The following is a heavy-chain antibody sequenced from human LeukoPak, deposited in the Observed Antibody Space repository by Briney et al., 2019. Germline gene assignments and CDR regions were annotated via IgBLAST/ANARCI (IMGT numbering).Heavy chain of an antibody. CDR1: GFTFSNYA. Sequence: GGSLRLSCAASGFTFSNYAMSWVRQAPGKGLEWVSAISGSGGSTYYADSVKGRFAISRDNSKNTLYLQMNSLRAEDTAVYYCLTSGYQLPLYYFDYWGQGTLVTVSS. V-gene: IGHV3-23*01. J-gene: IGHJ4*02. CDR3: LTSGYQLPLYYFDY. CDR2: ISGSGGST. D-gene: IGHD2-2*01.